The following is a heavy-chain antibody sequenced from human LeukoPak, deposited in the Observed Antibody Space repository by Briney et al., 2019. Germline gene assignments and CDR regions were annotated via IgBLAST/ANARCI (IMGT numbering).Heavy chain of an antibody. D-gene: IGHD4-17*01. CDR3: AREPPPTVTTGVFDY. Sequence: PSETLSLTCTVSGAPITRYYWSWIRQPPGKGLEWIGYIYYTGSANYNPSLKSRVSISVDTSKNQFSLRLSSVTAADTAVYYCAREPPPTVTTGVFDYWGQGTLVTVSS. V-gene: IGHV4-59*12. CDR1: GAPITRYY. J-gene: IGHJ4*02. CDR2: IYYTGSA.